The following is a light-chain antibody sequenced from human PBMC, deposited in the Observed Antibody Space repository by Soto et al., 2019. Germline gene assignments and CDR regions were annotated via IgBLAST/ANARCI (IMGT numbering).Light chain of an antibody. V-gene: IGKV3-11*01. J-gene: IGKJ5*01. Sequence: EMVLTQSPATLSLSPGESATLSCRASQNVSIHLAWFQQKSGQAPSLLIYDASNRAPGIPARFRGSGSGTDVTLTISSLETEDFAAYYCQQRASWPPITFGQGTRLEVK. CDR3: QQRASWPPIT. CDR1: QNVSIH. CDR2: DAS.